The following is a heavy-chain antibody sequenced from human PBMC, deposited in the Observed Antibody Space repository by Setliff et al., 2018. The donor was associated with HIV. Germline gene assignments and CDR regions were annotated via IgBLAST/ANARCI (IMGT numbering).Heavy chain of an antibody. Sequence: ASVKVSCKASGFIFANYGIHWVRQAPGHSLEWMGFINSGTGNTIYSQKFQGRVTFSRDTSASTAYMELSSLRSEDTAVYYCANSVTDASYWYFIHWGRGSPVTVSS. CDR2: INSGTGNT. CDR1: GFIFANYG. CDR3: ANSVTDASYWYFIH. D-gene: IGHD4-17*01. V-gene: IGHV1-3*01. J-gene: IGHJ2*01.